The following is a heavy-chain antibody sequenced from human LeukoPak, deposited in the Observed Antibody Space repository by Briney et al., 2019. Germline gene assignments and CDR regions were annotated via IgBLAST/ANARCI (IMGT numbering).Heavy chain of an antibody. D-gene: IGHD6-13*01. Sequence: ASVKVSCKASGGTFSSYAISWVRQAPGQGLEWMGRIIPIFGTANYAQKFQGRVTITADKSTSTAYMEPSSLTSEDTAVYYCEVAAAGQRDYWGQGTLVTVSS. V-gene: IGHV1-69*06. CDR1: GGTFSSYA. J-gene: IGHJ4*02. CDR2: IIPIFGTA. CDR3: EVAAAGQRDY.